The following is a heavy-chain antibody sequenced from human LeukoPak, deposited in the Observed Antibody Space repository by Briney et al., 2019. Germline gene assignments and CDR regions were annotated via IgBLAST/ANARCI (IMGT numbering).Heavy chain of an antibody. D-gene: IGHD3-22*01. CDR3: ARAWLEVRYDTSNYPRGILYGMDV. J-gene: IGHJ6*02. CDR2: INSNTGKP. V-gene: IGHV7-4-1*02. CDR1: GYTFTSYA. Sequence: GASVKVSCKASGYTFTSYAMNWVRQAPGQGLEWMGWINSNTGKPTYAQGFTGRFVLSLDTSVSTAYLQINSLKAEDTAVYYCARAWLEVRYDTSNYPRGILYGMDVWGQGTTVTVSS.